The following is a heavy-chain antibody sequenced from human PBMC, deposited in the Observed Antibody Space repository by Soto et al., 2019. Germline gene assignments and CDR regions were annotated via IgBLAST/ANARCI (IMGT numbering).Heavy chain of an antibody. V-gene: IGHV1-69*13. Sequence: SVKVSCKASGGSFSTYAINWLRQAPGQGLEWMGGIIPLFGTENYAQKFQGRVTITADESTSTAYMELSSLRSEDTAVYYCARDLGDCSSTSCQPKGDYGMDVWGQGTTVTVSS. J-gene: IGHJ6*02. CDR3: ARDLGDCSSTSCQPKGDYGMDV. D-gene: IGHD2-2*01. CDR1: GGSFSTYA. CDR2: IIPLFGTE.